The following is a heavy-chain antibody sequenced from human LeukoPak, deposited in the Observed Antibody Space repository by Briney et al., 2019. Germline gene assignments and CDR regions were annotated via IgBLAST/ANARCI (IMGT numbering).Heavy chain of an antibody. Sequence: SETLSLTCAVYGGSLSGYYWSWIRQPPGKGLEWIGEINHSGSTNYNPSLKSRVTISVDTSKNQFSLKLSSVTAADTAVYYCARGVVAAAGSGVEAFDIWGQGTMVTVSS. CDR3: ARGVVAAAGSGVEAFDI. CDR1: GGSLSGYY. CDR2: INHSGST. D-gene: IGHD6-13*01. V-gene: IGHV4-34*01. J-gene: IGHJ3*02.